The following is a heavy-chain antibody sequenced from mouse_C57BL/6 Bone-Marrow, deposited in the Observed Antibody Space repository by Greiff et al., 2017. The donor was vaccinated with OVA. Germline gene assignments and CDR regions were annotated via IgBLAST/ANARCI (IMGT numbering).Heavy chain of an antibody. Sequence: VKLQESGAELVKPGASVKMSCKASGYTFTTYPIEWMKQNHGKSLEWIGNFHPYNDDTKYNEKFKGKATLTVEKSSSTVYLELSRLTSDDSAVYYCARRNDPYYYAMDYWGQGTSVTVSS. J-gene: IGHJ4*01. CDR1: GYTFTTYP. D-gene: IGHD2-3*01. CDR3: ARRNDPYYYAMDY. CDR2: FHPYNDDT. V-gene: IGHV1-47*01.